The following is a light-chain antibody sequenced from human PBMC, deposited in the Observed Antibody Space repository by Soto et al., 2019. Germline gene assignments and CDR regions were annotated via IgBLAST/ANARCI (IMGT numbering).Light chain of an antibody. CDR3: QKSYSTPMN. CDR1: QNIISY. CDR2: AGP. V-gene: IGKV1-39*01. Sequence: DIQITHSPSSLSASVVDRVTITCRASQNIISYLNWYQQKPGKAPKLLIYAGPRLQSGVPSRFSGGGSGTEFTLTITSLQPEDFATYYCQKSYSTPMNFGQGTRLEIK. J-gene: IGKJ5*01.